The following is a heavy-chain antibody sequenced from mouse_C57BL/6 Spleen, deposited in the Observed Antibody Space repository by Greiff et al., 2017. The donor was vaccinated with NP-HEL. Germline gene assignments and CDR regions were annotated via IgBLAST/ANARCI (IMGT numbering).Heavy chain of an antibody. CDR3: ARDNWDGYYYAMDY. CDR1: GFTFSSYA. Sequence: EVKLVESGGGLVKPGGSLKLSCAASGFTFSSYAMSWVRQTPEKRLEWVATISDGGSYTYYPDNVKGRFTISRDNAKNNLYLQMSHLKSEDTAMYYCARDNWDGYYYAMDYWGQGTSVTVSS. CDR2: ISDGGSYT. V-gene: IGHV5-4*01. D-gene: IGHD4-1*01. J-gene: IGHJ4*01.